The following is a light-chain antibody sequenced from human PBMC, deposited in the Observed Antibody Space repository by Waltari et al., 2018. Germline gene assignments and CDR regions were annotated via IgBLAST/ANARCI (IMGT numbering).Light chain of an antibody. V-gene: IGLV2-8*01. Sequence: QSALTQPPSASGSPGQSVTISCTGTSSDIGGYPYVSWYQQPPGDAPTLIIFEASKRASGVRARCAAAKAGNTASLTVSGRQADDEGDYYCSSYSGSHTVLLFGGGTKLTVL. CDR1: SSDIGGYPY. CDR2: EAS. CDR3: SSYSGSHTVLL. J-gene: IGLJ2*01.